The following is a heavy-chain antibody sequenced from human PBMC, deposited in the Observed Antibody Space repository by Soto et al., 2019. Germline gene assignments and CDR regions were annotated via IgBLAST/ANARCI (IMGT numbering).Heavy chain of an antibody. Sequence: QVQLVQSGAEVKKPGASVKVSCKASGYTFTGYYMHWVRQAPGQGLEWMGWINPNSGGTNYAQKFQVWVTMTRDTSISTAYMELSRLRSDDTAVYYCARGYYDILTGFAFDYWGQGTLVTVSS. CDR2: INPNSGGT. CDR1: GYTFTGYY. CDR3: ARGYYDILTGFAFDY. D-gene: IGHD3-9*01. V-gene: IGHV1-2*04. J-gene: IGHJ4*02.